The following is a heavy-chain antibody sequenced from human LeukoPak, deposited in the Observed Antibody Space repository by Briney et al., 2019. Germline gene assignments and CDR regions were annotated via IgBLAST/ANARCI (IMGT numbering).Heavy chain of an antibody. J-gene: IGHJ4*02. CDR2: ISESGDTT. CDR1: GLTSSNYA. CDR3: AKQWVDC. D-gene: IGHD1-26*01. Sequence: PGGSLRLSGAASGLTSSNYAMNWVRQAPGKGLEWVSSISESGDTTHYADSVKGRFTISRDNAQNTLYLQMNTLRAEDTALYYCAKQWVDCWGQGTLVTVPS. V-gene: IGHV3-23*01.